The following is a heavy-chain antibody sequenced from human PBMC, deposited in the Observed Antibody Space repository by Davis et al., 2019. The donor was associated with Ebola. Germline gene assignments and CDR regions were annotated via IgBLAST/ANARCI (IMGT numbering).Heavy chain of an antibody. CDR2: INSDGSST. V-gene: IGHV3-74*01. D-gene: IGHD2-2*01. CDR1: GFTFSSYW. CDR3: ARTSRVVVPAA. Sequence: GESLKISCAASGFTFSSYWMHWVRQAPGKGLVWVSRINSDGSSTSYADSVKGRFTISRDNAKNTLYLQMNSLRAEDTAVYYCARTSRVVVPAAWGQGTLVTVSS. J-gene: IGHJ5*02.